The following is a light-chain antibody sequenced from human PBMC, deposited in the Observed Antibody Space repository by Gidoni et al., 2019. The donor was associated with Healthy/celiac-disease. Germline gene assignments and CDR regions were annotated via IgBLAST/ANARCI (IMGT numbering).Light chain of an antibody. V-gene: IGKV2-28*01. Sequence: DMWMTRSQIPRPVTAGEPASISCRSSQRLLTSNGYNYLDWYLHTPGQSPQLLFYLGSHRASGVPDRFSGSGSGTDFTLNISGLEDEDVGVYYCLQDLPPPTFGQGTKLEIK. CDR2: LGS. CDR1: QRLLTSNGYNY. CDR3: LQDLPPPT. J-gene: IGKJ1*01.